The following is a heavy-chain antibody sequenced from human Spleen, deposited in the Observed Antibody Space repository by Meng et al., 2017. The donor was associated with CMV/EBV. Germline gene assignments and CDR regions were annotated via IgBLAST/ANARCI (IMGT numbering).Heavy chain of an antibody. CDR2: INWNGEIP. V-gene: IGHV3-20*04. CDR1: EFTFDDYG. J-gene: IGHJ4*02. CDR3: ARDRIHRDYRVIDY. D-gene: IGHD4-11*01. Sequence: GESLKISCAASEFTFDDYGMSWVRQAPGKGLEWVSNINWNGEIPHYADSVKGRFTISRDNAKNSLFLQMNSLRAEDTALYYCARDRIHRDYRVIDYWGQGTLVTVSS.